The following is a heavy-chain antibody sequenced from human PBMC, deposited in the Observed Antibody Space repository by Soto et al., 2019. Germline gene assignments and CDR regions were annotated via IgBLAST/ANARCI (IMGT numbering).Heavy chain of an antibody. V-gene: IGHV1-69*01. D-gene: IGHD1-26*01. CDR3: ARDGARSGSEFDH. Sequence: QVHLVQSGAEVKKPGSSVTVSCRTSGSADRKYAIGWVRQAPGQGLEWMGLINPFYDTTNYAQKFQGSVTITADQSTGTSYLEVSSLRSVDTTVYYCARDGARSGSEFDHWGPGTLVTVSS. CDR2: INPFYDTT. J-gene: IGHJ4*02. CDR1: GSADRKYA.